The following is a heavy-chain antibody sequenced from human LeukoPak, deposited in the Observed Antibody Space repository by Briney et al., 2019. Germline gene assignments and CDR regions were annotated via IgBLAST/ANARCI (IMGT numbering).Heavy chain of an antibody. CDR3: AMRYCSGGGCYPSWFDP. CDR2: IIPIFGTA. Sequence: SVKVSCTASGGTFSSYAISWVRQAPGQGLEWMGGIIPIFGTANYAQKFQGRVTITADESTSTAYMELSSLRSEDTAVYYCAMRYCSGGGCYPSWFDPWGQGTLVTVSS. CDR1: GGTFSSYA. V-gene: IGHV1-69*13. J-gene: IGHJ5*02. D-gene: IGHD2-15*01.